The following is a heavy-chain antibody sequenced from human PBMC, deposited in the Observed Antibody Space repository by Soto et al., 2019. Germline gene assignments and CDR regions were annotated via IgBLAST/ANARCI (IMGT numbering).Heavy chain of an antibody. D-gene: IGHD1-26*01. J-gene: IGHJ3*01. Sequence: EVQLVESGGGLVQPGESLRLSCAASGFTFSYYWMHWVRQAPGKGLVWVSRIHSDGSSTTYADSVKGRFTISRDNARNKLDLEMKRLRGQGKAVYYWARGGRGAFDLWGQGKVVTVSS. CDR3: ARGGRGAFDL. V-gene: IGHV3-74*01. CDR2: IHSDGSST. CDR1: GFTFSYYW.